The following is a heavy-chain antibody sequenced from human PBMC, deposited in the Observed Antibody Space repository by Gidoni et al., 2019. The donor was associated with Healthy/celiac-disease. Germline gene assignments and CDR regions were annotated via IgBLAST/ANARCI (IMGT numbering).Heavy chain of an antibody. V-gene: IGHV4-39*07. CDR2: IYYSGST. CDR3: ARVGQVRGVLFDY. CDR1: GSSISSSSYY. D-gene: IGHD3-10*01. J-gene: IGHJ4*02. Sequence: QLQLQESGPGLVKPSETLSLTCTVSGSSISSSSYYWGWIRQPPGKGLEWIGSIYYSGSTYYNPSLKSRVTISVDTSKNQFSLKLSSVTAADTAVYYCARVGQVRGVLFDYWGQGTLVTVSS.